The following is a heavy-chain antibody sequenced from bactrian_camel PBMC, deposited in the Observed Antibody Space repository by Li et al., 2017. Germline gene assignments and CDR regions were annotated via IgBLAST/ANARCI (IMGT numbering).Heavy chain of an antibody. V-gene: IGHV3S40*01. CDR2: IMILGATT. D-gene: IGHD5*01. CDR1: GITEGTNC. CDR3: GTWTDLDV. Sequence: QLVESGGGSVQAGGSLRLSCEVSGITEGTNCIGWFRQAPGKEREGVAAIMILGATTYYADSVKGRFTISQDNAKNMVYLQVNSLKSEDTALYYCGTWTDLDVWGQGTQVTVS. J-gene: IGHJ4*01.